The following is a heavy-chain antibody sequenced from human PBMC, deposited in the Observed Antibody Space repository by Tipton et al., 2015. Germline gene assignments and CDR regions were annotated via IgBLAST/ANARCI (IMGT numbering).Heavy chain of an antibody. V-gene: IGHV3-15*01. CDR3: TTEKALGYMFLMPLGSDY. CDR2: IKSKSDGGTT. J-gene: IGHJ4*02. Sequence: SLRLSCAGSGFTFTNAWMSWVRQAPGKGLEWVGHIKSKSDGGTTDYAAPVKGRFTISRDDSKATLYLQMNSLKAEDTAVYYCTTEKALGYMFLMPLGSDYWGQGTLVTVSS. CDR1: GFTFTNAW. D-gene: IGHD3-10*02.